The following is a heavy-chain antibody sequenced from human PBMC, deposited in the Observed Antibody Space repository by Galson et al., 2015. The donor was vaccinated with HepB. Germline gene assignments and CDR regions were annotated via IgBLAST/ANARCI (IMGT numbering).Heavy chain of an antibody. CDR2: MSFGGTKK. V-gene: IGHV3-30*09. CDR1: GFTFSSYD. Sequence: SLRLSCAASGFTFSSYDMYWVRQAPGKGLEWVAVMSFGGTKKYYADSVKGRFAISRDNSKNTLYLQTNSLRSEDTAMYYCAKGGVWGGNFGSESYSDYWGQGTLVTVS. D-gene: IGHD3-10*01. J-gene: IGHJ4*02. CDR3: AKGGVWGGNFGSESYSDY.